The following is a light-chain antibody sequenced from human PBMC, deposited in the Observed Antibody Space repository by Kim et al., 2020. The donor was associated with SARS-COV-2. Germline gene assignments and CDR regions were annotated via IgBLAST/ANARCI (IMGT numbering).Light chain of an antibody. J-gene: IGLJ2*01. CDR2: QDN. V-gene: IGLV3-1*01. CDR3: QAWDSSTVV. Sequence: SYELTQPPSLSVSPGQTATITCSAEKLGEKYASWYQQRPGQSPILVIFQDNNRPSGIPERFSGSNSGNTATLTISGTQTMDEADYYCQAWDSSTVVFGGG. CDR1: KLGEKY.